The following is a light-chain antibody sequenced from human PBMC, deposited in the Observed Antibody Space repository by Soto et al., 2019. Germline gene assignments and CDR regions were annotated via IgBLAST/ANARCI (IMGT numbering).Light chain of an antibody. V-gene: IGLV1-51*01. J-gene: IGLJ2*01. CDR2: DNN. CDR3: GTWDSRLSAVV. Sequence: QSVLTQPPSVSAAPGQKVSISCSGSSSNIGNNYVSWYQQLPGTAPKLLIYDNNRRPSGIPDRFYGSKSGTLATLGITGLQTGDEADYYCGTWDSRLSAVVFGGGTQLTVL. CDR1: SSNIGNNY.